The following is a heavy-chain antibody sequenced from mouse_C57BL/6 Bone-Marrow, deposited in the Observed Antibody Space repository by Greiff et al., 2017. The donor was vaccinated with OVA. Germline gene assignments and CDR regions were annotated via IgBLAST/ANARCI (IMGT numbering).Heavy chain of an antibody. CDR1: GYTFTSYW. J-gene: IGHJ1*03. CDR2: IDPSDSYT. CDR3: ARDSMDYGSSSYWYFDV. D-gene: IGHD1-1*01. Sequence: QVQLQQPGAELVKPGASVKLSCKASGYTFTSYWMHWVKQRPGQGLEWIGEIDPSDSYTNYNQKFKGKSTLTVDKSSSTAYMQLSSLTSEDSAVYYCARDSMDYGSSSYWYFDVWGTGTTVTVSS. V-gene: IGHV1-69*01.